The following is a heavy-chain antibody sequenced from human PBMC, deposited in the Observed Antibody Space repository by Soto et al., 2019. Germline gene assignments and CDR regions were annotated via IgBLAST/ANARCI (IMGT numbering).Heavy chain of an antibody. CDR3: ATDPDSSGWYYFDY. CDR2: INAGNGNT. Sequence: ASVKVSCKASGYTFTRYAMHWVRQAPGQSLEWMGWINAGNGNTKYSQKFQGRVTITRDTSASTDYMELSSLRSEDTAVYYCATDPDSSGWYYFDYWGQETLVTVSS. CDR1: GYTFTRYA. J-gene: IGHJ4*02. D-gene: IGHD6-19*01. V-gene: IGHV1-3*01.